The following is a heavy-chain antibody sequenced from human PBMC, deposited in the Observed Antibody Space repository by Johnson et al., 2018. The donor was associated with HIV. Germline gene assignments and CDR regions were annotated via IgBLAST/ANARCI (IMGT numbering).Heavy chain of an antibody. CDR2: IYSGGST. V-gene: IGHV3-66*01. CDR1: GFTVSSNY. D-gene: IGHD2-15*01. CDR3: AKDDNLGVRYSDAVDI. Sequence: VQLVESGGGLVQPGGSLRLSCAASGFTVSSNYMSWVRQAPGKGLEWVSVIYSGGSTYYADSVKGSFTNSRDDSKNTLYYQMHSLSAEATAIYYCAKDDNLGVRYSDAVDIWGQGTVVTVPS. J-gene: IGHJ3*02.